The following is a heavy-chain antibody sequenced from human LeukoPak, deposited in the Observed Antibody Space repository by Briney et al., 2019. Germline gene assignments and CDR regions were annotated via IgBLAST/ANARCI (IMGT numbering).Heavy chain of an antibody. V-gene: IGHV3-30*02. CDR3: AKDRETYEYTFDY. CDR1: RFTFSGYG. Sequence: GGSLRLSCAASRFTFSGYGMHWVRQAPGKGLEWVAFISYDGSNQYYADSVKGRFTISRDTSKNTLYLQMNNLRAEDTAVYYCAKDRETYEYTFDYWGQGTLVTVSS. D-gene: IGHD6-6*01. CDR2: ISYDGSNQ. J-gene: IGHJ4*02.